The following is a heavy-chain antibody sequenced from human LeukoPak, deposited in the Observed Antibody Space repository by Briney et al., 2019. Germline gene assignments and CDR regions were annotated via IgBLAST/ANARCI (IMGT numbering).Heavy chain of an antibody. CDR1: GFTVSSNY. V-gene: IGHV3-21*01. D-gene: IGHD5-24*01. J-gene: IGHJ4*02. Sequence: PGGSLRLSCAASGFTVSSNYMSWVRQAPGKGLEWVSSISSSSSYIYYADSVKGRFTISRDNAKNSLYLQMNSLRAEDTAVYYCANNVEMATFDYWGQGTLVTVSS. CDR3: ANNVEMATFDY. CDR2: ISSSSSYI.